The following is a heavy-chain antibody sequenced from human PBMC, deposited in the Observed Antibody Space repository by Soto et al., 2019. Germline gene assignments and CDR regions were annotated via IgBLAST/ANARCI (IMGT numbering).Heavy chain of an antibody. D-gene: IGHD6-13*01. Sequence: GASVKVSCKASGYTFTSYYMHWVRQAPGQGLEWMGIINPSGGSTSYAQKFQGRVTMTRDTSTSTVYMELSSLRSEDTAVYYCARDIAAAGYYYYGMDVWGQGTTVTVSS. V-gene: IGHV1-46*01. CDR1: GYTFTSYY. CDR2: INPSGGST. J-gene: IGHJ6*02. CDR3: ARDIAAAGYYYYGMDV.